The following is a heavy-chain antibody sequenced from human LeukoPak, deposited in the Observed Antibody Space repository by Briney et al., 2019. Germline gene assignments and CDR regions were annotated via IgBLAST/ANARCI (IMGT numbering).Heavy chain of an antibody. V-gene: IGHV4-59*08. CDR3: ARLQGGVGHYDFWSGYFLHNREPMDV. Sequence: SETLSLTCTVSGGSISSYYWSWIRQPPGKGLEWIGYIYYSGSTNYNPSLKSRVTISVDTSKNQFSLKLSSVTAADTAVYYCARLQGGVGHYDFWSGYFLHNREPMDVWGQGTTVTVSS. J-gene: IGHJ6*02. CDR1: GGSISSYY. CDR2: IYYSGST. D-gene: IGHD3-3*01.